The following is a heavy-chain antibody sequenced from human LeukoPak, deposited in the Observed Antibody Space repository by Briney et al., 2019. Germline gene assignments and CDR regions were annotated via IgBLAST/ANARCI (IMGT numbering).Heavy chain of an antibody. J-gene: IGHJ4*02. CDR2: INPIFGTA. Sequence: SVKVSCKASGGTFSSYAISWVRQAPGQGLEWMGGINPIFGTANYAQKFQGSVTITADEYTSTAYMELSSLRSDATAVYYCAMPGGVGYTIPFDYWGQGTLVTVSS. CDR3: AMPGGVGYTIPFDY. V-gene: IGHV1-69*01. D-gene: IGHD5-24*01. CDR1: GGTFSSYA.